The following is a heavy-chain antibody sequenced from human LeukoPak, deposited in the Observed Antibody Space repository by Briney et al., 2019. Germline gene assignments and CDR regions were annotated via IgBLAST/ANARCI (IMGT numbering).Heavy chain of an antibody. J-gene: IGHJ4*02. CDR1: GGSISSSSYY. V-gene: IGHV4-39*01. CDR2: SYYSGTT. Sequence: SETLSLTCTVSGGSISSSSYYWAWIRQPPGKGLEWIGSSYYSGTTNYNPPLKSRVTISVDTSKNQFSLKLSSVTAADPAVYYCARRGYNYGIDYWGQGTLVTVTS. D-gene: IGHD5-18*01. CDR3: ARRGYNYGIDY.